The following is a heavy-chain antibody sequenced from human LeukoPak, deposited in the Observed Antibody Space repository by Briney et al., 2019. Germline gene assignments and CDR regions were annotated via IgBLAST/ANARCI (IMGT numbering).Heavy chain of an antibody. Sequence: GSLRLSCAASGFTFSSYAMSWIRQPPGKGLEWIGYIYYSGSTNYNPSLKSRVTISVDTSKNQFSLKLSSVTAADTAVYYCAGWAAGFDPWGQGTLVTVSS. D-gene: IGHD6-13*01. CDR3: AGWAAGFDP. CDR1: GFTFSSYA. CDR2: IYYSGST. V-gene: IGHV4-59*01. J-gene: IGHJ5*02.